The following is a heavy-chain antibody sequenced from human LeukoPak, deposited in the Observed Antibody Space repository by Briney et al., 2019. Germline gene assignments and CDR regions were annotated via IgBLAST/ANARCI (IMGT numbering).Heavy chain of an antibody. CDR3: ARGPITDIVVMYYFDY. CDR2: NPSGGST. J-gene: IGHJ4*02. D-gene: IGHD5-12*01. Sequence: NPSGGSTSYAQKFQGRVTMTRDTSTSTVYMELSSLRSEDTAVYYCARGPITDIVVMYYFDYWGQGTLVTVSS. V-gene: IGHV1-46*01.